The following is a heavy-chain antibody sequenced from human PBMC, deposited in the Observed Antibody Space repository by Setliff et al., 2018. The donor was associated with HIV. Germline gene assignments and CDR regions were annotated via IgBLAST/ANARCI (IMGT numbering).Heavy chain of an antibody. CDR1: GFSFSNYG. J-gene: IGHJ6*03. CDR2: ISGGGKSI. V-gene: IGHV3-21*01. Sequence: PGGSLRLSCAASGFSFSNYGMHWVRQAPGKGLEWVASISGGGKSIYYADSVKGRFTISRDNADRSLYQQMNSLRAEDTAVYYCVKDEEYIGVVSATMNMPGYYHYYYMDVWGKGSTVTVSS. CDR3: VKDEEYIGVVSATMNMPGYYHYYYMDV. D-gene: IGHD2-2*01.